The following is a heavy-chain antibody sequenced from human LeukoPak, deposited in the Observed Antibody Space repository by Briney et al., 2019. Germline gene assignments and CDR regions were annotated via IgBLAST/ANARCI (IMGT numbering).Heavy chain of an antibody. D-gene: IGHD6-19*01. V-gene: IGHV3-48*03. J-gene: IGHJ4*02. Sequence: PGGSLRLSCAASGLTFSSYEMNWVRQAPGKGLEWVSYISSSGSTIYYADSVKGRFTISRDNAKNSLYLQMNSLRAEDTAVYYCAREGIAVAGPDYWGQGTLVTVSS. CDR3: AREGIAVAGPDY. CDR2: ISSSGSTI. CDR1: GLTFSSYE.